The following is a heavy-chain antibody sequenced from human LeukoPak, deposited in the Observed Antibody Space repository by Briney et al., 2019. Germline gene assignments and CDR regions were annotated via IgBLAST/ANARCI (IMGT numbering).Heavy chain of an antibody. CDR3: AKDPARVAAAGTWVDY. D-gene: IGHD6-13*01. J-gene: IGHJ4*02. V-gene: IGHV3-23*01. Sequence: GGSLRLSCAASGFTFSNYAMSWVRQAPGKGLEWVSAISGSGGSTYYADSVKGRFTISRDNSKNTLYLQMNSLRAEDTAVYYCAKDPARVAAAGTWVDYWGQGTLVTVSS. CDR1: GFTFSNYA. CDR2: ISGSGGST.